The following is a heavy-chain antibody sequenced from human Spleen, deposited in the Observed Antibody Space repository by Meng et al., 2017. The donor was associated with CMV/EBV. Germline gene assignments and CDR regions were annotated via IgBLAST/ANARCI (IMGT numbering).Heavy chain of an antibody. Sequence: ATGGTFSSYAINWVRQAPGHGVEWIGNIIPMFRRTNYAQKFQGRVTITTGESSGTVFMELSSLTLDDTAIYFCARVPDSRAPEDDYWGQGTLVTVSS. D-gene: IGHD6-6*01. J-gene: IGHJ4*02. CDR3: ARVPDSRAPEDDY. CDR2: IIPMFRRT. V-gene: IGHV1-69*05. CDR1: GGTFSSYA.